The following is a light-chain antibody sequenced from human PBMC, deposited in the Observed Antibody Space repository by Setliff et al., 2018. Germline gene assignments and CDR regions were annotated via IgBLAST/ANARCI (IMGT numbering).Light chain of an antibody. CDR1: SSDVGGYNF. Sequence: QSALTQPRSVSGSPGQSVTISCTGTSSDVGGYNFASWYQVYPGKAPKVMIYDVSKRPPGVPDRFSGSKSGTTASLTISGLQPEDEADYYCCSFAGTYSFVFGTGTKVTVL. V-gene: IGLV2-11*01. J-gene: IGLJ1*01. CDR3: CSFAGTYSFV. CDR2: DVS.